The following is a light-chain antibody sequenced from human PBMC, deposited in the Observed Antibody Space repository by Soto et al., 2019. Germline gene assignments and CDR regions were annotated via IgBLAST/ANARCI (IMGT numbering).Light chain of an antibody. V-gene: IGLV2-14*01. Sequence: QSALTQPASVSGSPGQSITISCTGTSSDVGGYNYDSWYQQHPGKAPKLMIYDVSNRPSGVSNRCSGSKSGNTASLTISGLQAEDEADYYCSSYTSSSTIVVFGGGTKMTV. CDR2: DVS. CDR3: SSYTSSSTIVV. CDR1: SSDVGGYNY. J-gene: IGLJ2*01.